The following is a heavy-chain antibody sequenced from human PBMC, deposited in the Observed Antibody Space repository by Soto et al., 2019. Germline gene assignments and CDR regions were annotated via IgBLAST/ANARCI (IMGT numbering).Heavy chain of an antibody. D-gene: IGHD3-10*01. V-gene: IGHV4-59*08. CDR3: ARLEESGVAFDI. CDR1: GGSISSYY. Sequence: SETLSLTCTVSGGSISSYYWSWIRQPPGKGLEWIGYIYYNGSTNYNPSLKSRVTISVDTSKNQFSLKLSSVTAADTAVYYCARLEESGVAFDIWGQGTMVTVSS. CDR2: IYYNGST. J-gene: IGHJ3*02.